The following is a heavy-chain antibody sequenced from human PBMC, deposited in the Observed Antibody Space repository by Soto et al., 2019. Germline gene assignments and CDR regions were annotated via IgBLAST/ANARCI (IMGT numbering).Heavy chain of an antibody. V-gene: IGHV6-1*01. J-gene: IGHJ4*02. CDR3: ARDGHSNRWHVFDY. CDR2: TYYMSKWYN. CDR1: GDSVSNNSAA. Sequence: PSQTLSLTCAISGDSVSNNSAAWNWIRQSPSRGLEWLGRTYYMSKWYNDYALSVKSRIIINPDTSKNQFSLQLNSVTPEDTVVYYCARDGHSNRWHVFDYWGQGTLVTVSS. D-gene: IGHD2-2*01.